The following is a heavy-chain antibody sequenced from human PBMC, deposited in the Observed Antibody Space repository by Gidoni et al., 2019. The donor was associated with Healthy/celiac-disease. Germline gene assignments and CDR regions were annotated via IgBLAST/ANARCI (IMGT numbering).Heavy chain of an antibody. Sequence: EVQLVESGGGLVQPGGSLRLSCAASGFTFSSYWMSWVRQAPGKGLEWVANIKQDGSEKYYVDSVKGRFTISRDNAKNSLYLQMNSLRAEDTAVYYCARSLRYFDWLLDDAFDIWGQGTMVTVSS. D-gene: IGHD3-9*01. CDR3: ARSLRYFDWLLDDAFDI. CDR2: IKQDGSEK. V-gene: IGHV3-7*04. J-gene: IGHJ3*02. CDR1: GFTFSSYW.